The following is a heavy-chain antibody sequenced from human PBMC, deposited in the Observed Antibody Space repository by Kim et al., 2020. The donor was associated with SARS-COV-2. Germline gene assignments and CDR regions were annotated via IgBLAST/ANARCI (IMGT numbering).Heavy chain of an antibody. V-gene: IGHV4-59*01. J-gene: IGHJ3*02. CDR2: IYYSGST. D-gene: IGHD3-3*01. Sequence: SENLSLTCTVSGGSISSYYWSWIRQPPGKGLEWIGYIYYSGSTNYNPSLKSRVTISVDTSKNQFSLKLSSVTAADTAVYYCARAPGVTIFGVVSSFDIWGQGTMVTVSS. CDR3: ARAPGVTIFGVVSSFDI. CDR1: GGSISSYY.